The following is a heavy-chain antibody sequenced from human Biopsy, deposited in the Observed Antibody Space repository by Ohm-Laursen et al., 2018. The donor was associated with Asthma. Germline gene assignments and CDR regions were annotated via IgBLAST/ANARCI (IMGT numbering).Heavy chain of an antibody. Sequence: PDTLSLTCTVSGGSIISSSWWSWVRQTPGKGLEWIGEIYHSGPTNYNPSLKSRVTISVDKSKNQFSLKLTSVTAADTAVYYCAKIYDRLVLYGMDVWGQGTTVTVSS. CDR1: GGSIISSSW. CDR2: IYHSGPT. J-gene: IGHJ6*02. V-gene: IGHV4-4*03. D-gene: IGHD6-19*01. CDR3: AKIYDRLVLYGMDV.